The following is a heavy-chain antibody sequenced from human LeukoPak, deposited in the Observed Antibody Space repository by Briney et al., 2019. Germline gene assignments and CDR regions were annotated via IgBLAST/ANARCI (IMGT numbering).Heavy chain of an antibody. CDR3: ASGDWTLEDPHFDY. Sequence: AGGSLRLSCAASGFTFSSYAMHWVRQAPGKGLEWVAVISYDGSNKYYADSVKGRFTISRDNSKNTLYLQMNSLRAEDTAVYYCASGDWTLEDPHFDYWGQGTLVTVSS. D-gene: IGHD3-3*01. V-gene: IGHV3-30-3*01. CDR2: ISYDGSNK. J-gene: IGHJ4*02. CDR1: GFTFSSYA.